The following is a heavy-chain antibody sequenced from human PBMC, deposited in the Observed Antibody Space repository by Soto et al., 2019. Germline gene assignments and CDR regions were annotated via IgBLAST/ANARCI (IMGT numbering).Heavy chain of an antibody. CDR1: VGYISSGYYY. CDR3: ASRNEDAALDI. V-gene: IGHV4-31*02. Sequence: PSQTLSLTCSVSVGYISSGYYYLTWIRQPPGKGLEWIGNIYYSVRTYYNPSLKSPVSISVATSKNQFSLKLSSVTAADTAVYYCASRNEDAALDIWGQGTVVSVSS. J-gene: IGHJ3*02. CDR2: IYYSVRT.